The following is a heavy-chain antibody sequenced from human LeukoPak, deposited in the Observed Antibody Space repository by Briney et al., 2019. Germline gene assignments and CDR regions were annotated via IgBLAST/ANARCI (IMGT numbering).Heavy chain of an antibody. V-gene: IGHV1-18*01. J-gene: IGHJ5*02. CDR1: GYTFTSYG. CDR2: ISAYNGNT. Sequence: GASVKVSCKASGYTFTSYGISWVRQAPGQGLEWMGWISAYNGNTNYAQKLQGRVTMTTDTSTSTAYMELRSLRSDDTAMYYCARDKLGLGELSLYDQWGQGTLVTVFS. D-gene: IGHD3-16*02. CDR3: ARDKLGLGELSLYDQ.